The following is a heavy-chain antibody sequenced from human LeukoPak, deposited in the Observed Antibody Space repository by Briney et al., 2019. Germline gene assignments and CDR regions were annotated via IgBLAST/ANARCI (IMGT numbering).Heavy chain of an antibody. CDR3: ARGSGQWPYY. CDR1: GFTFDDYA. J-gene: IGHJ4*02. CDR2: INSDGSST. V-gene: IGHV3-74*01. D-gene: IGHD6-19*01. Sequence: GGSLRLSCAASGFTFDDYAMHWVRQAPGKGLVWVSRINSDGSSTSYADSVKGRFTISRDNAKNTLYLQMNSLRAEDTAVYYCARGSGQWPYYWGQGTLVTVSS.